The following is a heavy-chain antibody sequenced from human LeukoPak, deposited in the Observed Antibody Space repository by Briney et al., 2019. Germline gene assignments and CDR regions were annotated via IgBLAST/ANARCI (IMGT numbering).Heavy chain of an antibody. Sequence: GGSLRLSCAASGFSFNMYAMSWVRQAPGKGLEWVSAINDRGITTNYADSVKGRFTISRDNSKNMLFLQMNSLRAEDTVVYYCVRDDDRPDNGLDYWGQGTLVTVSS. CDR3: VRDDDRPDNGLDY. D-gene: IGHD3-22*01. CDR2: INDRGITT. V-gene: IGHV3-23*01. CDR1: GFSFNMYA. J-gene: IGHJ4*02.